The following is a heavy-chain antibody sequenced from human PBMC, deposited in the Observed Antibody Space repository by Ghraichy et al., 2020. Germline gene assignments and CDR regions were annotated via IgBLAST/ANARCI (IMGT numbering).Heavy chain of an antibody. J-gene: IGHJ3*02. CDR2: INTRSTT. CDR1: GGSINNDNDY. Sequence: SQTLSLTCTVSGGSINNDNDYWSWIRQPAGKGLEWIGRINTRSTTNHDPVNYNPSLKSRVTMSVDTSKNQFSLRLSSVTAADTALYYCARFLALNPNTFDIWGQGTMVTVSS. V-gene: IGHV4-61*02. D-gene: IGHD3-3*01. CDR3: ARFLALNPNTFDI.